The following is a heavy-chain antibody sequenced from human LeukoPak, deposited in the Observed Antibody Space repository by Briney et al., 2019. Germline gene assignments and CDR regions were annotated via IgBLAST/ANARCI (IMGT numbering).Heavy chain of an antibody. CDR1: GGSISSYY. CDR3: ARHWRHGDGPFDY. J-gene: IGHJ4*02. V-gene: IGHV4-59*08. D-gene: IGHD3-10*01. CDR2: IYYSGST. Sequence: SETLSLTCTVSGGSISSYYWSWIRQPPGKGLEWIGYIYYSGSTNYNPSLKSRVTISVDTSKNQFSLKLSSVTAADTAVYYCARHWRHGDGPFDYWGQGTLVTVSS.